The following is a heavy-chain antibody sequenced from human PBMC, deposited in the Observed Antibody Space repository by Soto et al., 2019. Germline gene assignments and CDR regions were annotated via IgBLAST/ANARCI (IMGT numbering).Heavy chain of an antibody. Sequence: SETLSLTCTVSGGSISSYYWSWIRQPPGKGLEWIGYIYYSGSTNYNPSLKSRVTISVDTSKNQFSLKLSSVTAADTAVYYCAGIVATSVDYWGQGTLVTVSS. CDR2: IYYSGST. V-gene: IGHV4-59*08. J-gene: IGHJ4*02. CDR3: AGIVATSVDY. D-gene: IGHD5-12*01. CDR1: GGSISSYY.